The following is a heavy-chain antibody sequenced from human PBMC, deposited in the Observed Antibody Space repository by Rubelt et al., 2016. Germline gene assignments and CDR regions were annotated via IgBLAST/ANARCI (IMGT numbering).Heavy chain of an antibody. Sequence: GLEWVSGINWNGGSTGYADSVKGRFTISRDNAKNSLYLQMNSLRAEDTAVYYCARDQGQQLVCNFDYWGQGTLVTVSS. V-gene: IGHV3-20*03. CDR3: ARDQGQQLVCNFDY. D-gene: IGHD6-13*01. J-gene: IGHJ4*02. CDR2: INWNGGST.